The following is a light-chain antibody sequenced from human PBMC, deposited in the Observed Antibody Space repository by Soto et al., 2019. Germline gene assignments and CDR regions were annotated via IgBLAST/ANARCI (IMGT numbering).Light chain of an antibody. CDR3: HQRQSWPRT. Sequence: IVMTQSPATLSVSPGERATLSCRASQSASSNLAWYQKKPGQAPRLLIYGASTRATGIPARFSGSGSGTDFTLTISDVEPEDFAVYYCHQRQSWPRTFGQGTKVDIK. CDR1: QSASSN. V-gene: IGKV3-15*01. CDR2: GAS. J-gene: IGKJ1*01.